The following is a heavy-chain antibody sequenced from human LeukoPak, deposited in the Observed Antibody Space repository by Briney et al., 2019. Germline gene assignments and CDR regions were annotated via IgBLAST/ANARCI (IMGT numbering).Heavy chain of an antibody. CDR2: ISYDRSIT. CDR1: GFTFSSYG. CDR3: ARDPTAVSNLPSYYFDY. D-gene: IGHD6-19*01. J-gene: IGHJ4*02. V-gene: IGHV3-30*03. Sequence: GSLRLSCAASGFTFSSYGMHWVRQAPGKGLKWVAVISYDRSITYYADSVKGRFTLSCDNSKNTLYLQMNSLSPEDTAVYYCARDPTAVSNLPSYYFDYWGQGTLVTVSS.